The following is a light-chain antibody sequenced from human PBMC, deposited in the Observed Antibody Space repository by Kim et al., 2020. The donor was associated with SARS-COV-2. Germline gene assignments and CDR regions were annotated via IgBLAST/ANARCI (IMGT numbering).Light chain of an antibody. CDR2: SAS. V-gene: IGKV1-16*02. CDR3: LQYNIFPYT. Sequence: DIQMTQSPSSLSASVGASVTITCRASQGVGNYVAWFQQKPGKAPKSLIYSASSLHRGVPSKFSGSGSETDFTLTIRSLQPEDFATYYCLQYNIFPYTFGPGTKLEI. J-gene: IGKJ2*01. CDR1: QGVGNY.